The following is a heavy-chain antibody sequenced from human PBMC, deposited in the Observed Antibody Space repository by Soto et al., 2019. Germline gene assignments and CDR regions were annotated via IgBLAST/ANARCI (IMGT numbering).Heavy chain of an antibody. D-gene: IGHD6-13*01. Sequence: PSETLSLTCTVSGGSISSYYWSWIRQPPGKGLEWIGYIYYSGSTNYNPSLKSRVTISVDTSKNQFSLKLSSVTAADTAVYYCAKLYSSSWYTGYNWFDPWGQGTLVTVS. V-gene: IGHV4-59*08. CDR3: AKLYSSSWYTGYNWFDP. CDR1: GGSISSYY. J-gene: IGHJ5*02. CDR2: IYYSGST.